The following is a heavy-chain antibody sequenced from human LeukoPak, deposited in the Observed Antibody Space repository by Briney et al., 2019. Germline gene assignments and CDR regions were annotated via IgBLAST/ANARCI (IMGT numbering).Heavy chain of an antibody. CDR1: GFTFSSYV. Sequence: GGSLRLSCAASGFTFSSYVMSWVRQAPGKGLEWVSGITGSSGSTYYADSVKGRFTISRDNSKNTLYLQMDSLRAEDTAVYYCARGHYGSFDYWGQGTLVTVSS. D-gene: IGHD4-17*01. V-gene: IGHV3-23*01. J-gene: IGHJ4*02. CDR2: ITGSSGST. CDR3: ARGHYGSFDY.